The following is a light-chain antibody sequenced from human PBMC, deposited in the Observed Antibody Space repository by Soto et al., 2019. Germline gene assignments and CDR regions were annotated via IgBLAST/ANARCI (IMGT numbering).Light chain of an antibody. CDR1: QSISID. CDR3: QQYGSSPIT. J-gene: IGKJ5*01. CDR2: GAS. V-gene: IGKV3-20*01. Sequence: EIVLTQSPATLSLSPGERATLSCRASQSISIDIAWYQQKPGQAPRLLIYGASQRATGIPDRFSGSGSGTDFTLSISRLEPEDFAVYYCQQYGSSPITFGQGTRLENK.